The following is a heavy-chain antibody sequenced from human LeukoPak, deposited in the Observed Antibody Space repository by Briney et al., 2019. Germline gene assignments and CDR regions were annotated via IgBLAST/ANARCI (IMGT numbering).Heavy chain of an antibody. J-gene: IGHJ5*02. V-gene: IGHV3-74*01. CDR3: ARDLGQYYDTSDNWFDP. CDR1: GFTFSNYW. D-gene: IGHD3-22*01. CDR2: INSDGINT. Sequence: GGSLRLSCAASGFTFSNYWMHWVRQAPGKGLVWVSRINSDGINTSYADSVKGRFTISRDNAKHTLNLQMNSLRAEDTAVYYCARDLGQYYDTSDNWFDPWGQGTLVTVSS.